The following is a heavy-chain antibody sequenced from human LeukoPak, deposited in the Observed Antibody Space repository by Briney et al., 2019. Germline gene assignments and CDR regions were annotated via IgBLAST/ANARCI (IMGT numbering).Heavy chain of an antibody. CDR1: GGSISSYY. Sequence: SETLSLTCTVSGGSISSYYWSWIRQPAGKGLEWIGRIYTSGSTNCNPSLKSRVTMSVDTSKNQFSLKLSSVTAADTAVYYCARATRIAVAGQGYYYGMDVWGQGTTVTVSS. J-gene: IGHJ6*02. V-gene: IGHV4-4*07. CDR3: ARATRIAVAGQGYYYGMDV. D-gene: IGHD6-19*01. CDR2: IYTSGST.